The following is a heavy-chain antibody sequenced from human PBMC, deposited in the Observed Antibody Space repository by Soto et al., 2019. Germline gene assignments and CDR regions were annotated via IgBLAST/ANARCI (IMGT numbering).Heavy chain of an antibody. J-gene: IGHJ5*02. CDR2: ISGSGGST. CDR1: GFTFSSYA. V-gene: IGHV3-23*01. Sequence: EVQLLESGGGLVQPGGSLRLSCAASGFTFSSYAMSWVRQAPGKGLEWVSAISGSGGSTYYADSVKGRFTISRDNSKNTLYLQMNSLRAEDTAVYYCAKEGVPSAFENNWLDPWGQGTLVTVSS. CDR3: AKEGVPSAFENNWLDP. D-gene: IGHD2-2*01.